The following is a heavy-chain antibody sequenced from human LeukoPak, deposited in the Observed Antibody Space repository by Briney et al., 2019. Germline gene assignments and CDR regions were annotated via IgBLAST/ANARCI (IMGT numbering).Heavy chain of an antibody. Sequence: GGSLRLSCAASGFTFTSYWMHWVRQAPGKGLEWVAVIWYDGSNKYNADSVKGRFTISRDNSKNTLYLQMNSLRAEDTAVYYCARDGSSGRRFDYWGQGTLVTVSS. D-gene: IGHD6-19*01. CDR1: GFTFTSYW. J-gene: IGHJ4*02. CDR2: IWYDGSNK. CDR3: ARDGSSGRRFDY. V-gene: IGHV3-33*08.